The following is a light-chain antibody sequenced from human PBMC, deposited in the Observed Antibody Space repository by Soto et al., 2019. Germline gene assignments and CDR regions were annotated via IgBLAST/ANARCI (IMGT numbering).Light chain of an antibody. Sequence: DVQMTQSPSTLSTSVGDRVTITCRASQSISDWLAWYQQKPGMAPKLLISDASSFQSGVPSRFSGSGSGTDFTLTSSSLQPEDFATYYCQQTYSTPRTFGQGTKVDIK. CDR2: DAS. J-gene: IGKJ1*01. CDR3: QQTYSTPRT. CDR1: QSISDW. V-gene: IGKV1-39*01.